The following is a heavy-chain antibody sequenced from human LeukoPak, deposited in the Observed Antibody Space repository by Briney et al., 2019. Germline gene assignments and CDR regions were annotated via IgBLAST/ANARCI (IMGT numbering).Heavy chain of an antibody. CDR1: GGSISIYY. CDR3: ARDGYNLRGYYYYYMDV. CDR2: IYTSGST. Sequence: PSETLSLTCTVSGGSISIYYWSWIRQPAGKGLEWIGRIYTSGSTNYNPSLKSRVTMSVDTSKNQFSLKLSSVTAADTAVYYCARDGYNLRGYYYYYMDVWGKGTTVTVSS. V-gene: IGHV4-4*07. D-gene: IGHD5-24*01. J-gene: IGHJ6*03.